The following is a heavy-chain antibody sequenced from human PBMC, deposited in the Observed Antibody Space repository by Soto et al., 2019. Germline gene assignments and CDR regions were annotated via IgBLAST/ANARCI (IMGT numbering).Heavy chain of an antibody. CDR3: ARAGIVGAHFDY. J-gene: IGHJ4*02. D-gene: IGHD1-26*01. CDR1: GFTFSSYY. CDR2: IWYDGSNK. Sequence: GGSLRLSCAASGFTFSSYYMHWVRQALGKGLEWVAVIWYDGSNKYYADSVKGRFTISRDNSKNTLYLQMNSLRAEDTAVYCCARAGIVGAHFDYWGQGTLVTVS. V-gene: IGHV3-33*01.